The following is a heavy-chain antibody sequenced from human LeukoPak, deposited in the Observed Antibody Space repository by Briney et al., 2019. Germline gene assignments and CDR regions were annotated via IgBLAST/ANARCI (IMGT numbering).Heavy chain of an antibody. V-gene: IGHV3-49*04. CDR2: IRSKAYGGTT. CDR1: GFTFGDYA. CDR3: TRDREGYYFDY. D-gene: IGHD1-26*01. J-gene: IGHJ4*02. Sequence: QPGRSLRLSCTASGFTFGDYAMSWVHQAPGKGLEWVGFIRSKAYGGTTEYAASVKGRFTISRDDSKSIAYLQMNSLKTEDTAVYYCTRDREGYYFDYWGQGTLVTVSS.